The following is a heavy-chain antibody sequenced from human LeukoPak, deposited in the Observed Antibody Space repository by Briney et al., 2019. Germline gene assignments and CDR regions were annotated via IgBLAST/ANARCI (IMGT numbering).Heavy chain of an antibody. CDR1: GGSISSGANY. CDR2: IHYSGST. J-gene: IGHJ4*02. D-gene: IGHD3-10*01. Sequence: PSQTLSLTCTVSGGSISSGANYWSWIRHHPGKGLEWIGYIHYSGSTYYNPSLKSRVTISVDTSEKQFSLKLSSVTAADTAVYDFARYGSGSPYYFHCLGAGSLVTVSS. V-gene: IGHV4-31*03. CDR3: ARYGSGSPYYFHC.